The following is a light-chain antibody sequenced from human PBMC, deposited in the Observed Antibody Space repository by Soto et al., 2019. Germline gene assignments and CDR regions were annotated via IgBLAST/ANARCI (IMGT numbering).Light chain of an antibody. CDR2: LNNDGSP. V-gene: IGLV4-69*01. CDR3: QTWGTGFLV. Sequence: QAVLTQSPSASASLGASVKLTCTLSSGHSSYAIAWHQQQPEKGPRYLMKLNNDGSPNKGDGIPDRFSGSSSGAERYLTISSLQSEDEADYYCQTWGTGFLVFGGGTKVTVL. CDR1: SGHSSYA. J-gene: IGLJ3*02.